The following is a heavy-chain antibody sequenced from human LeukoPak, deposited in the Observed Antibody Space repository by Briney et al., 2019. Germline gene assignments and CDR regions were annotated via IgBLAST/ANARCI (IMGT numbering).Heavy chain of an antibody. Sequence: GGSLRLSCAASGFTFSSYAMHWVRQAPGKGLEWVAVISYDGSNKYYADSVKGRFTISRDNSKNTLYLQMNSLRAEDTAVYYCAKEAIFGVVLPIGYFDYWGQGTLVTVSS. D-gene: IGHD3-3*01. CDR1: GFTFSSYA. J-gene: IGHJ4*02. V-gene: IGHV3-30-3*01. CDR2: ISYDGSNK. CDR3: AKEAIFGVVLPIGYFDY.